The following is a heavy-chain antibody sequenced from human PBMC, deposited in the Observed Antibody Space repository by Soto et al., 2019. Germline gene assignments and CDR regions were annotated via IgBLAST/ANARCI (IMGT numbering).Heavy chain of an antibody. CDR2: IDPSDSYT. CDR3: ARHEYCSGGSPCGMDV. Sequence: PGESLKISCKGSGYSFNSYWISWVRQMPGKGLEWMGRIDPSDSYTNYSPSFQGHVTISADKSISTAYLQWSSLKASDTAMYYCARHEYCSGGSPCGMDVWGQGTTVTVSS. V-gene: IGHV5-10-1*01. CDR1: GYSFNSYW. J-gene: IGHJ6*02. D-gene: IGHD2-15*01.